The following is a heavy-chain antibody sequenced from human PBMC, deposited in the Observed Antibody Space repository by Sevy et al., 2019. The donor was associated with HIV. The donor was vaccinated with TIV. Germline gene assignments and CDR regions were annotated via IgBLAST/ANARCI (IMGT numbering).Heavy chain of an antibody. Sequence: GGSLRLSFAASGFIFSNYGMNWVRQAPGKGLEWVSSISSSGSYIYYGDSMKGRFTISRDNAKNSLFLQMNSLRAEDTAVYYCVREDYSNYYFYAMDVWGQGTTVTVSS. J-gene: IGHJ6*02. V-gene: IGHV3-21*01. CDR3: VREDYSNYYFYAMDV. CDR2: ISSSGSYI. CDR1: GFIFSNYG. D-gene: IGHD4-4*01.